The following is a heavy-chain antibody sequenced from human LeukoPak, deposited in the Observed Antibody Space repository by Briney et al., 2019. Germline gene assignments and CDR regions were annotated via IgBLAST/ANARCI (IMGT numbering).Heavy chain of an antibody. CDR1: GYTFTSYG. D-gene: IGHD6-6*01. Sequence: AAVKVSCKGSGYTFTSYGISGVRQAPGQGLEWVEWLSAYNGNTNYAQKHQGRLTMTTHTATSTASMEPRSLRSDHTAVYYSARHHYSCSSGVDYWGQGTLVTVSS. J-gene: IGHJ4*02. V-gene: IGHV1-18*01. CDR2: LSAYNGNT. CDR3: ARHHYSCSSGVDY.